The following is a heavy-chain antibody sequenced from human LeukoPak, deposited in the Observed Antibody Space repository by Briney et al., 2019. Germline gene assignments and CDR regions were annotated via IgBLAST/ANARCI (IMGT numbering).Heavy chain of an antibody. CDR3: ARHVSYYGSGSYPYAFDI. V-gene: IGHV5-10-1*01. D-gene: IGHD3-10*01. Sequence: GEPLRISCKGSGYSFTSYWISWVRQMPGKGLEWMGRIDPSDSYTNYSPSFQGHVTISADKSISTAYLQWSSLKAPDTAMYYCARHVSYYGSGSYPYAFDIWGQGTMVTVSS. J-gene: IGHJ3*02. CDR1: GYSFTSYW. CDR2: IDPSDSYT.